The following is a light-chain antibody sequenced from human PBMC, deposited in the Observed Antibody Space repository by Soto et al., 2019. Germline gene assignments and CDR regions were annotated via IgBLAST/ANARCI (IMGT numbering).Light chain of an antibody. CDR1: SSNIGAGFD. V-gene: IGLV1-40*01. CDR2: DNT. J-gene: IGLJ2*01. Sequence: QAVVTQPPSVSGAPGQRVTISCTGSSSNIGAGFDVHWYQHLPGTAPKPLIYDNTNRPSGVPDRFSGSKSGTSASLAITGLQAEDEADYHCQSYDSSLSGWLFGGGTKVTVL. CDR3: QSYDSSLSGWL.